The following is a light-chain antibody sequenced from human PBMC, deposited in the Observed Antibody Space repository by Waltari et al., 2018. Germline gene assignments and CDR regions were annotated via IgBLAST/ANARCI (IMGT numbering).Light chain of an antibody. CDR3: QQANSFPLT. CDR1: QGINNY. J-gene: IGKJ4*01. Sequence: DIQMTQSPSSVSASVGHRVTITCRASQGINNYIAWYQAKPGKAPQLLIHTTSSLQSGVPLRFSGSGSGTDFTLTISSLQPEDFGTYYCQQANSFPLTFGGGTKVEIK. V-gene: IGKV1D-12*01. CDR2: TTS.